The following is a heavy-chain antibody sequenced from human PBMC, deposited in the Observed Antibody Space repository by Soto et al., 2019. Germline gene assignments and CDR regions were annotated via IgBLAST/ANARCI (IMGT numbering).Heavy chain of an antibody. CDR2: IYYSGST. Sequence: PSETLSLTCTVSGGSISSYHWSWIRQPPGKGLEWIGYIYYSGSTNYNPSLKSRVTISVDTSKNQYSLKLSSVTAADAAVYYCARATRASPGGTLWFGELPPLFNWFDPWGQGTLVTVSS. CDR3: ARATRASPGGTLWFGELPPLFNWFDP. D-gene: IGHD3-10*01. J-gene: IGHJ5*02. CDR1: GGSISSYH. V-gene: IGHV4-59*01.